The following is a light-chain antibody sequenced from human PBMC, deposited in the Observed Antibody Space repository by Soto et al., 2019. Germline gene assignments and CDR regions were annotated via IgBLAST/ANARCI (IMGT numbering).Light chain of an antibody. CDR2: GTS. CDR1: QSISIW. Sequence: DIHMTQSPSTLSASVGDRVTITCRASQSISIWLAWYQQKPGRAPNLLIYGTSSLESGVPSRFSGSGSGTEFTLTISSLQPDDFATYYCQHYNDYSWTFGQGTKVENK. J-gene: IGKJ1*01. CDR3: QHYNDYSWT. V-gene: IGKV1-5*03.